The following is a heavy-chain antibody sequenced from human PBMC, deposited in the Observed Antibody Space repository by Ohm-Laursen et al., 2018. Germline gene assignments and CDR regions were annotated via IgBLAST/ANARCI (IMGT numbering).Heavy chain of an antibody. D-gene: IGHD3-10*01. V-gene: IGHV3-23*01. CDR2: ISGSGGST. Sequence: SLRLSCAAPGFTFSSYAMSWVRQAPGKGLEWVSAISGSGGSTYYADSVKGRFTISRDNSKNTLYLQMNSLRAEDTAVYYCAKDFGFKGDYYDYWGQGTLVTVSS. CDR3: AKDFGFKGDYYDY. J-gene: IGHJ4*02. CDR1: GFTFSSYA.